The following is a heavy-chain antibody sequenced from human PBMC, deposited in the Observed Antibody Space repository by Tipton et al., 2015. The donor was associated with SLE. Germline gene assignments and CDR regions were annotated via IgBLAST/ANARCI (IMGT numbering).Heavy chain of an antibody. J-gene: IGHJ6*03. CDR1: GGSISSYY. CDR3: ARGIGGPYYYYYMDV. D-gene: IGHD4-23*01. CDR2: SYYSGST. V-gene: IGHV4-59*01. Sequence: TLSLTCTVSGGSISSYYWSWIRQPPGKGLEWIGYSYYSGSTNYNPSLKSRVTISVDTSKNQFSLKLSSVTAADTAVYYCARGIGGPYYYYYMDVWGKGTTVTVSS.